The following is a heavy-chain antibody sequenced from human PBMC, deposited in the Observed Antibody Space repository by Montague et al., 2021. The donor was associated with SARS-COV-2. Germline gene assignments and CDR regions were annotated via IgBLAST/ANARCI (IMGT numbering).Heavy chain of an antibody. J-gene: IGHJ4*02. CDR1: GGSFSGYY. CDR3: AKYGDWFDY. V-gene: IGHV4-34*01. D-gene: IGHD4-17*01. Sequence: SETLSLTCAVYGGSFSGYYWSWIRQPPGKGLEWIGEINHSGSTNYNPSLKSRVTISVDTSKNQFSLKLSSVTAADAAVYYCAKYGDWFDYWGQGTLVTVSS. CDR2: INHSGST.